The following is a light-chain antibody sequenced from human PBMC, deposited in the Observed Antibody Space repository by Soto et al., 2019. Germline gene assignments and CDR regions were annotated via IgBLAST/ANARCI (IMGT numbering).Light chain of an antibody. Sequence: AIRMTQSPSSLSASTGDGVTITCRASQGVSNYLAWYQQKPGQAPKVLIHAASTLQGGVPSRFSGSGSGTDFTLTISGLQSADFATYYCQQYYTYPWTFGQGNKVDI. J-gene: IGKJ1*01. V-gene: IGKV1-8*01. CDR3: QQYYTYPWT. CDR2: AAS. CDR1: QGVSNY.